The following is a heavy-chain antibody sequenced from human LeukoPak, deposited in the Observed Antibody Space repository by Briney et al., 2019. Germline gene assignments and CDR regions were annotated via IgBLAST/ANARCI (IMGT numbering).Heavy chain of an antibody. D-gene: IGHD6-13*01. J-gene: IGHJ4*02. CDR1: GFTFTSSA. Sequence: ASVKVSCKASGFTFTSSAMQWVRQARGQRLEWMGWINPNSGGTNYAQKFQGRVTMTRDTSISTAYMELSRLRSDDTAVYYCARADPDRIAAAGNEFDYWGQGTLVTVSS. CDR3: ARADPDRIAAAGNEFDY. CDR2: INPNSGGT. V-gene: IGHV1-2*02.